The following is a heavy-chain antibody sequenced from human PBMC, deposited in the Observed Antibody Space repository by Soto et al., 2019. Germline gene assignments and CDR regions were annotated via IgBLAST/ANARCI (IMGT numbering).Heavy chain of an antibody. J-gene: IGHJ5*02. V-gene: IGHV4-59*01. CDR3: ARGNPYCTNGVCHANWFDP. CDR1: GGSISSYY. Sequence: SETLSLTCTVSGGSISSYYWSWIRQPPGKGLEWIGYIYYSGSTNYNPSLKSRVTISVDTSKNQFSLKLSSVTAADTAVYYCARGNPYCTNGVCHANWFDPWGLGTLVTVSS. D-gene: IGHD2-8*01. CDR2: IYYSGST.